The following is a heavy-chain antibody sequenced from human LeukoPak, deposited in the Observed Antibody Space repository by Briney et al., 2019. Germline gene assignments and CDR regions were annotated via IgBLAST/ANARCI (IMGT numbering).Heavy chain of an antibody. Sequence: GGSLRLSCAASGFTFSSYSMNWVRHAPGKGLEWVSSISSSSSYIYYADSVKGRFTISRDNAKNSLYLQMNSLRAEDTAVYYCARDGSSTSCYPLCWFDPWGQGTLVTVSS. CDR3: ARDGSSTSCYPLCWFDP. V-gene: IGHV3-21*01. J-gene: IGHJ5*02. CDR2: ISSSSSYI. CDR1: GFTFSSYS. D-gene: IGHD2-2*01.